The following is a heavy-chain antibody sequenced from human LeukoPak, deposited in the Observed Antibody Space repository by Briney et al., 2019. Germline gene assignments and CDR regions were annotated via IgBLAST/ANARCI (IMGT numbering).Heavy chain of an antibody. CDR3: ASERGYSYGSVVYFDY. V-gene: IGHV1-69*04. D-gene: IGHD5-18*01. J-gene: IGHJ4*02. CDR1: GGTFSSYA. CDR2: IIPILGIA. Sequence: SVKVSCKASGGTFSSYAISWVRQAPGQGLEWMGRIIPILGIANYAQKFQGRVTITADKSTSTAYMELSSLRSEDTAVYYCASERGYSYGSVVYFDYWGQGTLVTVSS.